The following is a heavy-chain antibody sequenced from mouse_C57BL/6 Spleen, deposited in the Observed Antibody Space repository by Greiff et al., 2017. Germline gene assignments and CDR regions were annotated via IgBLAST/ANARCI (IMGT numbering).Heavy chain of an antibody. CDR2: IYPGSGNT. J-gene: IGHJ4*01. D-gene: IGHD1-1*01. CDR1: GYTFTDYY. Sequence: QVQLQQSGAELVRPGASVKLSCKASGYTFTDYYINWVKQRPGQGLEWIARIYPGSGNTYYNEKFKGKATLTAEKSSSTAYMQLSSLTSEDSAVYFCARDGYYGSSIYYYAMDYWGQGTSVTVSS. CDR3: ARDGYYGSSIYYYAMDY. V-gene: IGHV1-76*01.